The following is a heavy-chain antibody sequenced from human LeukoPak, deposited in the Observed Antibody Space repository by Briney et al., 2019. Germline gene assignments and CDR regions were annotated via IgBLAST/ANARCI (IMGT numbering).Heavy chain of an antibody. J-gene: IGHJ4*02. V-gene: IGHV4-59*01. CDR1: GGSISSYY. D-gene: IGHD2-15*01. CDR2: IYYSGST. CDR3: ARHDSSGGCSSPFDS. Sequence: PPETLSLTCTVSGGSISSYYWSWIRQPPGKGLGWIGHIYYSGSTNYNPSLKSRVTISVDTSKNQFPLKLSSATAAHTAGHYCARHDSSGGCSSPFDSSGQGTPVTASS.